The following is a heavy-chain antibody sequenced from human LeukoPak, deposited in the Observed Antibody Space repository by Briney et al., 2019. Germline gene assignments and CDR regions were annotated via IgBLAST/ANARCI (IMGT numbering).Heavy chain of an antibody. V-gene: IGHV1-2*02. J-gene: IGHJ6*02. D-gene: IGHD6-13*01. CDR3: ARDMNQLVRNYYYYGMDV. CDR1: GYTFTGYY. CDR2: INPNSGGT. Sequence: GASVKVSCKASGYTFTGYYMHWVRQAPGQGLEWMGWINPNSGGTNYAQKFQGRVTMTRDTSISTAYMELSRLRSDDTAVYYCARDMNQLVRNYYYYGMDVWGQGTTVTVSS.